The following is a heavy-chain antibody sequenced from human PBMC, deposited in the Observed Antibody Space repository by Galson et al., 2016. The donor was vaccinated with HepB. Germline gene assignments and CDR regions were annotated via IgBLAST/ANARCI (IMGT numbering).Heavy chain of an antibody. CDR3: ARDQTAAPGTGSWFDP. CDR2: ISWNSGNI. Sequence: SLRLSCAASGFRFNDYAMHWVRQAPGKGLEWVSGISWNSGNIGYVDSVKGRFTLSRDNAKNSLYLEMTSLRPEDTALYYCARDQTAAPGTGSWFDPWGQGTLVTVSS. CDR1: GFRFNDYA. V-gene: IGHV3-9*01. D-gene: IGHD6-13*01. J-gene: IGHJ5*02.